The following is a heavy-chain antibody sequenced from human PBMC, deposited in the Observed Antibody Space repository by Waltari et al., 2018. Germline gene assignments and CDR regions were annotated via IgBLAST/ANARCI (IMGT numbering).Heavy chain of an antibody. Sequence: QVQLVPSGAEVKKPGASGKISCTTSEYTFPSSYIHWVRQAPGQGLEWMGIINPSGGSTIYAQKFQGRVTMTRDTSTSTVYMELSSLRSEDTAVYYCARDTGALWMDVWGQGTTVTVSS. CDR2: INPSGGST. CDR1: EYTFPSSY. V-gene: IGHV1-46*01. J-gene: IGHJ6*02. D-gene: IGHD2-21*01. CDR3: ARDTGALWMDV.